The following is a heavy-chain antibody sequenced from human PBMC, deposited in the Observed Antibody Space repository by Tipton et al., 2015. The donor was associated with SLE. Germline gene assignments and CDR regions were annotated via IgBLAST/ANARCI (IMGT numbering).Heavy chain of an antibody. V-gene: IGHV4-59*01. Sequence: TLSLTCTVSGGSISSYYWSWIRLPPEKGLEWIGCIYYSGNTNYNPSLKSRVTISVDTSKNRFSLNLSSVTAADTAVYYCARDLSGAHYDLWGRGTLVTVSS. CDR1: GGSISSYY. CDR2: IYYSGNT. D-gene: IGHD3-3*01. J-gene: IGHJ2*01. CDR3: ARDLSGAHYDL.